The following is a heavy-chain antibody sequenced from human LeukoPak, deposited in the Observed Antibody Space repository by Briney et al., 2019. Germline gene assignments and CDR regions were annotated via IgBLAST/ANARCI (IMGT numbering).Heavy chain of an antibody. V-gene: IGHV3-53*01. J-gene: IGHJ4*02. CDR1: GFTISSNY. Sequence: GWSLRLSCAASGFTISSNYMSWVRQAPGKGLEWVSVIYSGGSTYYADSVKGRFTISRDNSKNTLYLQMNSLRAEDTAVYYCARDSKGYFDYWGQGTLVTVSS. CDR2: IYSGGST. CDR3: ARDSKGYFDY.